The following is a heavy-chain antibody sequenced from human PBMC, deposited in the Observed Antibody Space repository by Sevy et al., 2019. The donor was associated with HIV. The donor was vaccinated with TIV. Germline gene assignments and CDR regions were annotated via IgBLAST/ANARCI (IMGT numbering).Heavy chain of an antibody. V-gene: IGHV3-23*01. CDR2: ISGSGEKT. CDR3: AKYYMVNLWRGYFDF. Sequence: GGSLRLSCAASGLTFNSHAMSWVRQPPGRGLEWVSAISGSGEKTVYANSVRGRFTISRDNSKNTLFLVMNSLRAEDTAVYYCAKYYMVNLWRGYFDFWGQGTLVTVSS. CDR1: GLTFNSHA. D-gene: IGHD2-8*01. J-gene: IGHJ4*02.